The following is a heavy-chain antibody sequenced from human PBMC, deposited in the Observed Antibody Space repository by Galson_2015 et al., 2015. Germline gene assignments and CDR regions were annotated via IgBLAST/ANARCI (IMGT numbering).Heavy chain of an antibody. CDR3: AKETYYDFWSGYSFPGMVDYFDY. CDR2: ISGSGGST. CDR1: GFTFSSYA. D-gene: IGHD3-3*01. J-gene: IGHJ4*02. V-gene: IGHV3-23*01. Sequence: SLRLSCAASGFTFSSYAMSWVRQAPGKGLEWVSAISGSGGSTYYADSVKGRFTISRDNSKDTLYLQMNSLRAEDTAVYYCAKETYYDFWSGYSFPGMVDYFDYWGQGTLVTVSS.